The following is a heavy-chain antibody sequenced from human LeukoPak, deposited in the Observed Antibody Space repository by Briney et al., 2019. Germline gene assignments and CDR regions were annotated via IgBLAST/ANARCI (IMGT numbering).Heavy chain of an antibody. J-gene: IGHJ6*03. CDR1: GGSISSYY. Sequence: SETLSLTCTVSGGSISSYYWSWIRQPPEKGLEWIGYTHYSGSTKYNPSLKSRLTMSLDTSKNQFSLKLSSVTAADTAVYYCAGTGYFDWLLSPGYYYMDVWGKGTTVTISS. D-gene: IGHD3-9*01. V-gene: IGHV4-59*12. CDR2: THYSGST. CDR3: AGTGYFDWLLSPGYYYMDV.